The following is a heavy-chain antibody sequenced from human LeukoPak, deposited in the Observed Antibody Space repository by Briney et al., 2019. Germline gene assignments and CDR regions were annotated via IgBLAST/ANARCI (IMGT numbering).Heavy chain of an antibody. V-gene: IGHV1-8*01. D-gene: IGHD3-10*01. CDR2: MNPNTGRT. Sequence: ASVKVSCKASRYTFTSYDINWVRAAAGHGLEWMGWMNPNTGRTGYAQKFQGRITMTRDTSINTAYMELTKLRSEDTAIYYCARLSQTPDYYTLGGYYYLGYWGQGTPVTVSS. CDR3: ARLSQTPDYYTLGGYYYLGY. J-gene: IGHJ4*02. CDR1: RYTFTSYD.